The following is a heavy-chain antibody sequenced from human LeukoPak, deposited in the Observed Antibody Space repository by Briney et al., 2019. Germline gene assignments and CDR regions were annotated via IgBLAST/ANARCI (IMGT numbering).Heavy chain of an antibody. CDR3: ANPYCSSPSCYVYAVGY. V-gene: IGHV1-46*01. Sequence: ASVKVSCKASGYTFTSYYMHWVRQAPGQGLEWMGIINPSGGSTSYAQKFQGRVTMTRDTSTSTVYMELSSLRSEDTAVYYCANPYCSSPSCYVYAVGYWGQGTLVTVSS. D-gene: IGHD2-2*01. J-gene: IGHJ4*02. CDR2: INPSGGST. CDR1: GYTFTSYY.